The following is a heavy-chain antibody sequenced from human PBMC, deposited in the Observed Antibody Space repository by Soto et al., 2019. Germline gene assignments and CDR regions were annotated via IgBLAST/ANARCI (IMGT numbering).Heavy chain of an antibody. V-gene: IGHV1-3*01. D-gene: IGHD3-22*01. CDR2: INAGNSDT. Sequence: ASVKVSCKASGYTFTTYAMHWVRQAPGQRLEWMGWINAGNSDTKYSQKFQGRVTITSDTSASTAYMELNSLKSEDTAVYYCARDFSMVLVAPGYWGQGTPVPVSS. CDR3: ARDFSMVLVAPGY. CDR1: GYTFTTYA. J-gene: IGHJ4*02.